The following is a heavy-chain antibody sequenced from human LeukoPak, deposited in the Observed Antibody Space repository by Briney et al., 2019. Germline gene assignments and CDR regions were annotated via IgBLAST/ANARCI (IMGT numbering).Heavy chain of an antibody. Sequence: SETLSLTCAVSGGSISRSDYYWSWIRQHPGKGLEWIGYIYYSGSTYYNPSLKSRVTISVDTSKNQFSLKLSSVTAADTAVYYCARGFLECHYCFDYWGQGTLVTVSS. J-gene: IGHJ4*02. V-gene: IGHV4-31*11. CDR2: IYYSGST. CDR1: GGSISRSDYY. D-gene: IGHD3-3*01. CDR3: ARGFLECHYCFDY.